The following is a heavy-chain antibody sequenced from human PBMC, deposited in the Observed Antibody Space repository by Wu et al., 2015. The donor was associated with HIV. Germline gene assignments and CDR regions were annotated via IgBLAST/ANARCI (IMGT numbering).Heavy chain of an antibody. D-gene: IGHD3-10*01. J-gene: IGHJ4*02. CDR1: GLTFKDHY. CDR3: ARDRLRRYYGSGSNYFDY. Sequence: EVQVVQSGAEVKRPGATVKISCKVSGLTFKDHYMHWVKQVPGKGLEWMGFIDPEDGETVYVERFQGRVTMTTDTSTSTAYMELRSLRSDDTAVYYCARDRLRRYYGSGSNYFDYWGQGTLVTVSS. CDR2: IDPEDGET. V-gene: IGHV1-69-2*01.